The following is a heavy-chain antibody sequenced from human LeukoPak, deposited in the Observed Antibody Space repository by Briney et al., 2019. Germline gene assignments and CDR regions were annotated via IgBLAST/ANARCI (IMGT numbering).Heavy chain of an antibody. J-gene: IGHJ4*02. CDR2: INQDGGEK. D-gene: IGHD3-16*01. Sequence: GGSLRLSCAASGFTFSGSWMSWVRQAPGKGLEWVASINQDGGEKYSLDSVKGQFTISRDNTKSSLYLQMNSLRAEDTAMYYCARYRHLYYWGQGTLVTVSS. CDR3: ARYRHLYY. V-gene: IGHV3-7*01. CDR1: GFTFSGSW.